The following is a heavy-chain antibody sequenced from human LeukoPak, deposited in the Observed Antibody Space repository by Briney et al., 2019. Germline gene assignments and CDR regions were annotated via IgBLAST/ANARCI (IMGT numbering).Heavy chain of an antibody. Sequence: SETLSLTCTVSGGSISSYYWSWIRQPAGKGLEWIGRMSSSGGTSYNPSLKSRVTTSLDTSKNQFSLRLSSVTAADTAVYFCARDRTSGWNSFDSWGQGTLVTVSS. CDR3: ARDRTSGWNSFDS. CDR1: GGSISSYY. V-gene: IGHV4-4*07. J-gene: IGHJ4*02. CDR2: MSSSGGT. D-gene: IGHD6-19*01.